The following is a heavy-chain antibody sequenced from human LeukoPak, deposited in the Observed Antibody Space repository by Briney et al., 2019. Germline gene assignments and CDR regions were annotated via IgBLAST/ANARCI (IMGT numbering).Heavy chain of an antibody. CDR1: GFTFDDYA. J-gene: IGHJ5*02. CDR2: ISWNGGSI. Sequence: GGSLRLSCAASGFTFDDYAMQWVRQAPGKGLEWVSGISWNGGSIAYADSVKGRFTISRDNAKNSLYLQMNSLRADDTAVYFCARVPSGSGSYLWWFDPWGQGTLVTVSS. V-gene: IGHV3-9*01. D-gene: IGHD3-10*01. CDR3: ARVPSGSGSYLWWFDP.